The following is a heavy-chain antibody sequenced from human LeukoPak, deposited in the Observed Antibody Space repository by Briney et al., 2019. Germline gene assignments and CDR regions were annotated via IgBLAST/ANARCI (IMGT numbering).Heavy chain of an antibody. CDR2: ISSSGSTI. CDR1: GFSFSSYS. J-gene: IGHJ6*02. Sequence: PGGSLRLSCAASGFSFSSYSMNWVRQAPGKGLEWVSYISSSGSTIYYADSVKGRFTISRDNAKNSLYLQMNSLRAEDTAVYYCARDKRHYGMDVWGQGTTVTVSS. CDR3: ARDKRHYGMDV. D-gene: IGHD6-25*01. V-gene: IGHV3-48*04.